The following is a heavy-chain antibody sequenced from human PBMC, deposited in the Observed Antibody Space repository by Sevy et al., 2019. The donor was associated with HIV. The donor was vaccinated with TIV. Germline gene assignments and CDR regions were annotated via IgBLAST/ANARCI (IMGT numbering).Heavy chain of an antibody. J-gene: IGHJ4*02. V-gene: IGHV4-4*02. CDR3: ARKNKYSDFWPYFFDY. D-gene: IGHD3-3*01. CDR1: GGSISRSNW. Sequence: SETLSLTCAVSGGSISRSNWWSWVRQPPGKGLEWIGEVYHSGSTNYNPSLKSRVTISIDKSKNQFSLRMTSVTAADTAIYYCARKNKYSDFWPYFFDYWGQGTLVTVSS. CDR2: VYHSGST.